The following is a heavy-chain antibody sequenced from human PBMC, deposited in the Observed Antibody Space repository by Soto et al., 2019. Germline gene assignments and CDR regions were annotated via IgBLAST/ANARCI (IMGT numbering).Heavy chain of an antibody. Sequence: SETLSLTCTVSGGSISSSSYYWGWIRQPPGKGLEWIGSIYYSGSTYYNPSLKSRVTISVDTSKNQFSLKLSSVTAADTAVYYCARSPTIFGVVIFFNWFDPWGQGTLVTV. D-gene: IGHD3-3*01. CDR2: IYYSGST. J-gene: IGHJ5*02. V-gene: IGHV4-39*01. CDR1: GGSISSSSYY. CDR3: ARSPTIFGVVIFFNWFDP.